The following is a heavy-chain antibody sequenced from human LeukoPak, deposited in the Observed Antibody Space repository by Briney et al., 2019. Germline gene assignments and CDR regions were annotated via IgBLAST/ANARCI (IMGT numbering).Heavy chain of an antibody. CDR1: EFTFSTYW. CDR3: ARSPAGDGWPPAYYMDV. Sequence: GGSLRLSCAASEFTFSTYWMSWVRQAPGKGLEWVANIKEDGTEKYYVGSVKGRFTISRDNAKKSPYLQMNRLRDGDTAVYFCARSPAGDGWPPAYYMDVWGKGTTVTVSS. V-gene: IGHV3-7*01. D-gene: IGHD3-10*01. CDR2: IKEDGTEK. J-gene: IGHJ6*03.